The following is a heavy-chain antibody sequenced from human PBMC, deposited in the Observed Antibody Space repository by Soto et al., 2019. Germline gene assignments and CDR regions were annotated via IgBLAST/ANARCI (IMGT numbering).Heavy chain of an antibody. CDR2: IYHAGSV. CDR3: ARTFDYYGMDV. Sequence: SETLSLTCTVSGDSMTSSSYYWAWIRQSPGKGLEWIGSIYHAGSVYYNPSLNSRVAVSLDTSKNHFSLKLTSVTAADTAVYYCARTFDYYGMDVWGQGTTVTVSS. V-gene: IGHV4-39*02. CDR1: GDSMTSSSYY. J-gene: IGHJ6*02.